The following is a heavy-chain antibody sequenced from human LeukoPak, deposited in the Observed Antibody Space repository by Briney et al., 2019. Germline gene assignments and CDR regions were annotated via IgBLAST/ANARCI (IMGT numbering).Heavy chain of an antibody. CDR1: GYTFTDYY. D-gene: IGHD6-19*01. CDR3: ATWGYSSGWFT. V-gene: IGHV1-69-2*01. CDR2: VDPEDGET. Sequence: ASVKVSCKVSGYTFTDYYMHGVPQAPGKGLEWMGLVDPEDGETIYAEKFQGRVTITADTSTDTAYMELSSLRSEDTAVYYCATWGYSSGWFTWGQGTLVTVSS. J-gene: IGHJ5*02.